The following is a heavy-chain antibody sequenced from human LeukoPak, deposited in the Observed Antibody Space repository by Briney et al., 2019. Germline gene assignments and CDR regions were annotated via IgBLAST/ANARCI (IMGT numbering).Heavy chain of an antibody. Sequence: ASVKVSCKASGYTFTGYYMHWVRQAPGQGLEWMGWINPNSGGTNYAQKFQGRVTMTRDTSISTAYMELSSLRFEDTAVYYCARALGGGLHPDDYWGQGTLVTVSS. V-gene: IGHV1-2*02. J-gene: IGHJ4*02. D-gene: IGHD3-16*01. CDR3: ARALGGGLHPDDY. CDR1: GYTFTGYY. CDR2: INPNSGGT.